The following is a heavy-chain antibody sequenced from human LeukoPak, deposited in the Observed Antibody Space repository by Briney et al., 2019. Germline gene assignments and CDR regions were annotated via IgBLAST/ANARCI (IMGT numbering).Heavy chain of an antibody. Sequence: GGSLTLSCAASGLTFSIFAMSGVRHAPGRGLEWVLVIYSGGSTYYVDSVKGRFTSSRDNSKNTLYMQMNSLGAEDTAVYYCAKSGWIPPNPDYWGQGTLVTVSS. CDR3: AKSGWIPPNPDY. V-gene: IGHV3-23*03. CDR2: IYSGGST. CDR1: GLTFSIFA. J-gene: IGHJ4*02. D-gene: IGHD6-19*01.